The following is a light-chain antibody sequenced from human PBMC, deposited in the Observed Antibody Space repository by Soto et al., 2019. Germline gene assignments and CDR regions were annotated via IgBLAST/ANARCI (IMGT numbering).Light chain of an antibody. CDR1: QGVNTW. V-gene: IGKV1-12*01. CDR2: EAS. CDR3: QQANSFPLP. J-gene: IGKJ4*01. Sequence: DIQMNQSPSSVSASVGDIVTITCRSSQGVNTWLAWYQKKPGKAPELLVYEASSLHSGVPSRFSGSGSGTDFNLTLSSLQPEDFATYYCQQANSFPLPFGGGTKVE.